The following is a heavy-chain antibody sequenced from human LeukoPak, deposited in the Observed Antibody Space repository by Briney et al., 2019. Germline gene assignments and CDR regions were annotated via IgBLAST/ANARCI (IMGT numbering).Heavy chain of an antibody. V-gene: IGHV5-51*04. CDR2: IYPGDSDT. CDR1: GYSFTSYW. CDR3: ARTMIPTSPGLNWFDP. J-gene: IGHJ5*02. D-gene: IGHD3-22*01. Sequence: GESLKISCKGSGYSFTSYWIGWVRQMPGKGLEWMGIIYPGDSDTRYSPSFQGQVTISADKPISTAYLQWSSLKASDTAMYYCARTMIPTSPGLNWFDPWGQGTLVTVSS.